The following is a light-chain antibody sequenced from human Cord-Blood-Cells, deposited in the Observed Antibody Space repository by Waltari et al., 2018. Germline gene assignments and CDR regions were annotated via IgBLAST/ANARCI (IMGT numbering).Light chain of an antibody. CDR1: QSVSSY. V-gene: IGKV3-11*01. Sequence: EIVLTQSPATLSLSPGERATLYCRASQSVSSYLAWYQQKPGQAPRLLIYDASNRATGIPARFSGSGSGTDFTLTISSLEPEDFAVYYCQQRSNWIFTFGPGTKVDIK. CDR2: DAS. CDR3: QQRSNWIFT. J-gene: IGKJ3*01.